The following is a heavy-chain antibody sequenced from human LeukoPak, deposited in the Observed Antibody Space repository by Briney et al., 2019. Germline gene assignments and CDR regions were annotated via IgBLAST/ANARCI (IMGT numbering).Heavy chain of an antibody. Sequence: GGSLRLSGAASGFSVSGNYMSWVRQAPGKGLEWVSAIYSGGATYYTDSVKGRFTMSRHTSKNTLDLQMNSLRVEDTAVYYCARWKMEGIVVDVFDIWGQGTRVTVSS. V-gene: IGHV3-53*04. CDR3: ARWKMEGIVVDVFDI. CDR2: IYSGGAT. CDR1: GFSVSGNY. J-gene: IGHJ3*02. D-gene: IGHD3-22*01.